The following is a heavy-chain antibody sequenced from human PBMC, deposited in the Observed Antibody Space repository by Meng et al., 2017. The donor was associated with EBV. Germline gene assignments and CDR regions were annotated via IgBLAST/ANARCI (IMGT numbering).Heavy chain of an antibody. CDR3: ARGYYGSGSYYEVDY. CDR1: GGTFSSYA. Sequence: QGLLVASGAEVKKPGAAVKVSRKASGGTFSSYAISWVRQAPGQGLEWMGGIIPIFGTANYAQKFQGRVTITADESTSTAYMELSSLRSEDTAVYYCARGYYGSGSYYEVDYWGQGTLVTVSS. J-gene: IGHJ4*02. D-gene: IGHD3-10*01. CDR2: IIPIFGTA. V-gene: IGHV1-69*01.